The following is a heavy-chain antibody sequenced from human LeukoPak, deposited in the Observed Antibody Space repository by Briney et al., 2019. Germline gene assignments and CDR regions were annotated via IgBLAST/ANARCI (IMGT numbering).Heavy chain of an antibody. V-gene: IGHV4-39*01. Sequence: SETLSLTCAVYGGSFSGYYWGWIRQPPGKGLEWIGSIYYSASTYYNPSLKSRVTISVDTSKNQFSLKLSSVTAADTAVYYCARQEGIAVAGTGDVLTNPYYFDYWGQGTLVTVSS. CDR1: GGSFSGYY. J-gene: IGHJ4*02. CDR2: IYYSAST. CDR3: ARQEGIAVAGTGDVLTNPYYFDY. D-gene: IGHD6-19*01.